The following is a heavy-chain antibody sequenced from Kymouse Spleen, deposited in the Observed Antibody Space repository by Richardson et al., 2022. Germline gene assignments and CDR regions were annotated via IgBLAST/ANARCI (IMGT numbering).Heavy chain of an antibody. J-gene: IGHJ4*02. CDR1: GGSFSGYY. Sequence: QVQLQQWGAGLLKPSETLSLTCAVYGGSFSGYYWSWIRQPPGKGLEWIGEINHSGSTNYNPSLKSRVTISVDTSKNQFSLKLSSVTAADTAVYYCARRVYSSSSRGFDYWGQGTLVTVSS. V-gene: IGHV4-34*01. CDR3: ARRVYSSSSRGFDY. D-gene: IGHD6-6*01. CDR2: INHSGST.